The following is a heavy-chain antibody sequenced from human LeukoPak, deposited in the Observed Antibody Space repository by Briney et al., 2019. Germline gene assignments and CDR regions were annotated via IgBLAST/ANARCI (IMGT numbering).Heavy chain of an antibody. D-gene: IGHD5-18*01. CDR3: ASGSRTALDIPFDY. J-gene: IGHJ4*02. V-gene: IGHV3-11*01. CDR1: GFTFSDYY. CDR2: ISSSGSTI. Sequence: GGSLRLSCAASGFTFSDYYVSWIRQAPGKGLEWVSYISSSGSTIYYADSVKGRFTISRDNAKNSLYLQMNSLRAEDTAVYYCASGSRTALDIPFDYWGQGTLVTVSS.